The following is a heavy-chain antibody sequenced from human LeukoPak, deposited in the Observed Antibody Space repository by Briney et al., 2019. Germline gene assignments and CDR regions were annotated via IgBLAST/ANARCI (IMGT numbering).Heavy chain of an antibody. Sequence: GGSLRLSCSASAFTFSVYWMSWVRQAPGKGLEWVATIKEDGSDKYYVDSVRGRFTISRDNAENSVYLQMDRLTAEDTALYFCVRDGIRDILGLITIRYDFWGQGTLVTVSS. J-gene: IGHJ4*02. CDR2: IKEDGSDK. D-gene: IGHD3-10*01. CDR3: VRDGIRDILGLITIRYDF. V-gene: IGHV3-7*05. CDR1: AFTFSVYW.